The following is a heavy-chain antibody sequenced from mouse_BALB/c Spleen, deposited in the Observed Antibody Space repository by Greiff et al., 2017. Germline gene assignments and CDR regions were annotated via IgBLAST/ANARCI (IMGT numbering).Heavy chain of an antibody. CDR2: IYPSDSYT. CDR1: GYTFTSYW. J-gene: IGHJ2*01. CDR3: TVDSSGFY. D-gene: IGHD3-2*01. V-gene: IGHV1-69*02. Sequence: QVQLQQPGAELVRPGASVKLSCKASGYTFTSYWINWVKQRPGQGLEWIGNIYPSDSYTNYNQKFMDKATLTVDKSSITAYMQLSSPTSEDSAVYYCTVDSSGFYWGQGTTLTVSS.